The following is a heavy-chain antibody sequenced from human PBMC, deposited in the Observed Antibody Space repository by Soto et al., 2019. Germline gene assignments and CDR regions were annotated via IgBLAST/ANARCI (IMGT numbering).Heavy chain of an antibody. V-gene: IGHV4-4*07. Sequence: NPSETLSLTCTVTGGAISGYYWTWIRQSDGEGLEWIGRIYSSGSTNYNPSLHSRVTISVDTSKNQFSLTLSSVTAADTAVYYCARGDGFWSGYSYLNYWGQGTPVTVSS. J-gene: IGHJ4*02. CDR3: ARGDGFWSGYSYLNY. D-gene: IGHD3-3*01. CDR1: GGAISGYY. CDR2: IYSSGST.